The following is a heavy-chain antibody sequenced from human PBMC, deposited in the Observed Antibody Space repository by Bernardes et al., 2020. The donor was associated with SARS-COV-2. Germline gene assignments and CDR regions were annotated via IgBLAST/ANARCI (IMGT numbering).Heavy chain of an antibody. Sequence: GSLRLSCAASGFTFSSYGMHWVRQAPGKGLEWVAVISYDGSNKYYADSVKGRFTISRDNSKNTLYLQMNSLRAEDTAVYYCARDFGYCTNGVCYTAEAYYFDYWGQGTLVTVSS. CDR3: ARDFGYCTNGVCYTAEAYYFDY. V-gene: IGHV3-30*03. J-gene: IGHJ4*02. CDR1: GFTFSSYG. D-gene: IGHD2-8*01. CDR2: ISYDGSNK.